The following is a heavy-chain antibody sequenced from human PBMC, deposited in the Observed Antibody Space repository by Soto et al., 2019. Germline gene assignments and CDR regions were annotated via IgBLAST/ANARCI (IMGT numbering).Heavy chain of an antibody. CDR3: TTDPRELRWRRDYYYMDV. V-gene: IGHV3-15*01. D-gene: IGHD4-17*01. J-gene: IGHJ6*03. CDR2: IKSKTDGGTT. CDR1: GFTFSNAW. Sequence: EVQLVESGGGLVKPGGSLRLSCAASGFTFSNAWMSWVRQAPGKGLEWVGRIKSKTDGGTTDYAAPVKGRFTISRDDSKNTLYLQMNSLKTEDTAVYYCTTDPRELRWRRDYYYMDVWGKGTTVTVSS.